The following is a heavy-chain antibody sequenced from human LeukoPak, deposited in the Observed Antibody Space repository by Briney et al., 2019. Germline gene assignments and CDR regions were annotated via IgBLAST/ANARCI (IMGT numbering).Heavy chain of an antibody. J-gene: IGHJ6*02. CDR3: ARDSGTQGPYYYGLDV. CDR1: GSTLSSSW. D-gene: IGHD1-7*01. Sequence: GGSLRLSCAASGSTLSSSWMHWVRHVPGRGLVWVSRISSGGGSRDYADSVEGRFTISRDNAKTTLYLQMNSLRPEDTAVYYCARDSGTQGPYYYGLDVWGQGTTVTVSS. V-gene: IGHV3-74*01. CDR2: ISSGGGSR.